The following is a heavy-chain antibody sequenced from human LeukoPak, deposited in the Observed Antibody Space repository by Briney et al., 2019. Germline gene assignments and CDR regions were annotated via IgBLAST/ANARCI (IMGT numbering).Heavy chain of an antibody. CDR3: AKDDLSAYFPS. CDR2: ISGTGRRI. J-gene: IGHJ4*02. V-gene: IGHV3-23*01. Sequence: PGGSLRLSCAASGFTFSIYAMTWIRQAPGNGLEWVSSISGTGRRIDYTDSVKGRFTITRDNSKNTFYLEMSDLRVEDTAVYYCAKDDLSAYFPSWGQGTLVSVSS. CDR1: GFTFSIYA. D-gene: IGHD3-22*01.